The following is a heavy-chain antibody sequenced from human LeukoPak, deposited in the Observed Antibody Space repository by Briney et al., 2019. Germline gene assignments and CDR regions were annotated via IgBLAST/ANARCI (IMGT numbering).Heavy chain of an antibody. CDR2: ISNDGSNK. CDR1: GFTFSSYG. V-gene: IGHV3-30*18. J-gene: IGHJ6*02. CDR3: AKDLGSVLRYFDWLNYYYYYYGMDV. D-gene: IGHD3-9*01. Sequence: GRSLRLSCAASGFTFSSYGMHWVRQAPGKGLEWVAVISNDGSNKYYADSVKGRFTISRDNSKNTLYLQMNSLRAEDTAVYYCAKDLGSVLRYFDWLNYYYYYYGMDVWGQGTTVTVSS.